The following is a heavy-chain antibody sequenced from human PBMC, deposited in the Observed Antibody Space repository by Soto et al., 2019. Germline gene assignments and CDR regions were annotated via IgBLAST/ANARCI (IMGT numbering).Heavy chain of an antibody. Sequence: EVQLVESGGGPVKPGGSLRLSCAASGFTFSSYSMNWVRQAPGKGLEWVSSISSSSSYIYYADSVKGRFTISRDNAKNSQYLQMNSLRAEDTAVYYCARDLTGYSYGPGGYWGQGTLVTVSS. CDR3: ARDLTGYSYGPGGY. D-gene: IGHD5-18*01. CDR2: ISSSSSYI. CDR1: GFTFSSYS. V-gene: IGHV3-21*01. J-gene: IGHJ4*02.